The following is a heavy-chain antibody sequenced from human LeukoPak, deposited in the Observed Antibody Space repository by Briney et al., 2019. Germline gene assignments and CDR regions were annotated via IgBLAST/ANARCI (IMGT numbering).Heavy chain of an antibody. CDR3: ARDLGSTTVTTNRALYYFDY. D-gene: IGHD4-17*01. Sequence: EASVKVSRKASGYTFTGYYMHWVRQAPGQGLEWMGWINPNSGGTNYAQKFQGRVTMTRDTSISTAYMELSRLRSDDTAVYYCARDLGSTTVTTNRALYYFDYWGQGTLVTVSS. CDR2: INPNSGGT. CDR1: GYTFTGYY. V-gene: IGHV1-2*02. J-gene: IGHJ4*02.